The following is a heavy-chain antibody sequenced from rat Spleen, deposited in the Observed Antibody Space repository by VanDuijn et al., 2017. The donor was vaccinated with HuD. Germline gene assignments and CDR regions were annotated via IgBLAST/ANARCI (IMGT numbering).Heavy chain of an antibody. V-gene: IGHV5-7*01. CDR3: ARHCLDSSYIPWYFDF. J-gene: IGHJ1*01. CDR2: ISTSGSRT. Sequence: EVQLVEFDGGLVQPGRSLKLSCAASGFTFSDYNMAWARQAPKKGLEWVATISTSGSRTYYPDSVKGRFTISRDNAKSSLYLQINSLKSEDTATYYCARHCLDSSYIPWYFDFWGPGTMVTVSS. D-gene: IGHD1-2*01. CDR1: GFTFSDYN.